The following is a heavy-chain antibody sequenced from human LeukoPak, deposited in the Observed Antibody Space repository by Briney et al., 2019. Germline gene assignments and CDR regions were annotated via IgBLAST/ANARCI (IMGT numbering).Heavy chain of an antibody. J-gene: IGHJ6*03. CDR1: GGTFSSYA. Sequence: ASVKVSCKASGGTFSSYAISWVRQAPGQGLEWMGGIIPIFGTANYAQKFQGRVTITTDEPTSTAYMELSSLRSEDTTVYYCARNRGYCSSTSCYPNYYYYMDVWGKGTTVTVSS. CDR2: IIPIFGTA. CDR3: ARNRGYCSSTSCYPNYYYYMDV. D-gene: IGHD2-2*01. V-gene: IGHV1-69*05.